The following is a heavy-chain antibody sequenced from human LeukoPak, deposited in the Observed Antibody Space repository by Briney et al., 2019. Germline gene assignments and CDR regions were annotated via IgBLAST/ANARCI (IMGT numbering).Heavy chain of an antibody. CDR2: IKTKSSGGTA. CDR1: GFIFKNAW. Sequence: PGGSLRLSCAASGFIFKNAWMTWVRQAPGKGLEWVGRIKTKSSGGTADYAAPARGRFIISRDDSNNTLHLQMDNLINEDTGVYYCATYSNGWEFEHWGQGTLVSVSS. D-gene: IGHD3-22*01. V-gene: IGHV3-15*01. CDR3: ATYSNGWEFEH. J-gene: IGHJ4*02.